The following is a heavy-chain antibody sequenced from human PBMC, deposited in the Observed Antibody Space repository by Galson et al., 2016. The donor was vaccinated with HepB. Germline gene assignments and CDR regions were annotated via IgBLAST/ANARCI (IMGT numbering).Heavy chain of an antibody. CDR3: ARGSNCSGGRCFWFDP. CDR1: GYTFTSHG. D-gene: IGHD2-15*01. CDR2: VSTFTGNT. J-gene: IGHJ5*02. V-gene: IGHV1-18*01. Sequence: SVKVSCKASGYTFTSHGISWVRQAPGQGLEWMGWVSTFTGNTNYAQKFQGRVTMTIDTSTNTAYMELRGLKFDDTAVYYCARGSNCSGGRCFWFDPWGQGTLVTVTS.